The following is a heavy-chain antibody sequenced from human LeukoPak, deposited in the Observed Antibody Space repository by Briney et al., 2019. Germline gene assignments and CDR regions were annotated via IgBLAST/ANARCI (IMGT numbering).Heavy chain of an antibody. D-gene: IGHD2-2*01. J-gene: IGHJ3*02. CDR2: ISAYNGNT. CDR3: ASDCSSTSCYELDDAFDI. V-gene: IGHV1-18*01. CDR1: GYTFTSYG. Sequence: ASVKVSCKASGYTFTSYGISRVRPAPGQGLEWVGWISAYNGNTNYAQKLQGRVTMTTDTSTSTAYMELRSLRSDDTAVYYCASDCSSTSCYELDDAFDIWGQGTMVTVSS.